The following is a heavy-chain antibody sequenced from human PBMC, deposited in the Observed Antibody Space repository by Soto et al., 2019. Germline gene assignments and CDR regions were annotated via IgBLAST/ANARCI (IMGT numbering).Heavy chain of an antibody. Sequence: SETLSLTCAVYGGSFSGYYWSWIRQPPGKGLEWIGEINHSGSTNYNPSLKSRVTISVDTSKNQFSLKLSSVTAADTAVYYCARGNFGYTHLKGGHFDYWGQGTLVTVSS. J-gene: IGHJ4*02. CDR1: GGSFSGYY. V-gene: IGHV4-34*01. CDR3: ARGNFGYTHLKGGHFDY. D-gene: IGHD5-18*01. CDR2: INHSGST.